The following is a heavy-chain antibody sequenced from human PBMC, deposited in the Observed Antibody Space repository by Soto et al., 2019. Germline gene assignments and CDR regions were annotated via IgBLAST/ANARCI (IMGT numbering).Heavy chain of an antibody. Sequence: EVQLVESGGGLVQPGGSLRLSCVDSGFTFSSYWMSWVRQAPVKGLEWVGNIKQDGSEENYVDSVKGRFTISRDNAKNSMYLQLNSLRVEETAVYYCARIAASGRGWDVWGQGTTVGGSS. D-gene: IGHD6-13*01. V-gene: IGHV3-7*01. CDR1: GFTFSSYW. CDR3: ARIAASGRGWDV. J-gene: IGHJ6*02. CDR2: IKQDGSEE.